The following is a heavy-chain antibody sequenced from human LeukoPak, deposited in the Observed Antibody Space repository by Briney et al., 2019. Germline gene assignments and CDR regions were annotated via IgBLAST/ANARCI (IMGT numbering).Heavy chain of an antibody. V-gene: IGHV3-33*01. D-gene: IGHD4-23*01. Sequence: PGGSLRLSCAASGFTLSNYGMHWVRQAPGKGLEWVAVIWYDGSDKYYADSVKGRFTISRDNSKNTLYVQMNSLRAEDTAVYYCYGANAEDWGQGTLVTVSS. CDR3: YGANAED. J-gene: IGHJ1*01. CDR1: GFTLSNYG. CDR2: IWYDGSDK.